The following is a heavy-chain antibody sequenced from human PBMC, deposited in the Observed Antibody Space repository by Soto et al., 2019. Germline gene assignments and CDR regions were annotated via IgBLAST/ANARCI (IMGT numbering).Heavy chain of an antibody. CDR3: AKDTSSSPYYMDV. Sequence: EVQILESGGGSVQPGGSLRLSCAASGFTFSNFAMSWVRHAPGKGLEWVSEITGSTATTDYTDNVRGRFIISRDNSKSRLHLQTNSLRAEDTAVYYCAKDTSSSPYYMDVWGKGTTVAVSS. CDR2: ITGSTATT. CDR1: GFTFSNFA. J-gene: IGHJ6*03. D-gene: IGHD2-2*01. V-gene: IGHV3-23*01.